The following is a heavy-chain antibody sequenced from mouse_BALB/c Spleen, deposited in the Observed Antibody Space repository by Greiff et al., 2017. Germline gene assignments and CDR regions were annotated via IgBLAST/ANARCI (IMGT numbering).Heavy chain of an antibody. J-gene: IGHJ3*01. Sequence: VQLQQSGAELVRPGTSVKVSCKASGYAFTNYLIEWVKQRPGQGLEWIGVINPGSGGTNYNEKFKGKATLTSDKSSSTAYMELSSLTSEDSAVYYCARHYYGSSWWFAYWGQGTLVTVSA. D-gene: IGHD1-1*01. CDR2: INPGSGGT. CDR3: ARHYYGSSWWFAY. V-gene: IGHV1-54*01. CDR1: GYAFTNYL.